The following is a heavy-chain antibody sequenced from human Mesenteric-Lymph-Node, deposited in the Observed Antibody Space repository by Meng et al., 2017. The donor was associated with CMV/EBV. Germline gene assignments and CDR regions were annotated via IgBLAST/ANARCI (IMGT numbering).Heavy chain of an antibody. Sequence: VKVSCKASGYTFTSYGISWVRQAPGQGLEWMGWISAYSGNTNYAQKLQGRVTMTTDTSTSTAYMELRSLRSDDTAVYYCARDPPYSSSWYNFDYWGQGTLVTVSS. CDR2: ISAYSGNT. J-gene: IGHJ4*02. CDR1: GYTFTSYG. V-gene: IGHV1-18*01. CDR3: ARDPPYSSSWYNFDY. D-gene: IGHD6-13*01.